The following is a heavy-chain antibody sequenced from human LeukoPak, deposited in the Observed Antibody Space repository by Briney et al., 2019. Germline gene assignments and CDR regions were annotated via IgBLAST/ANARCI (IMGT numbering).Heavy chain of an antibody. J-gene: IGHJ4*02. Sequence: PGGSLRLSCAASGFTFSSYSMNWVRQAPGKGLEWVSYISSSSSIIYYADSMKGRFTISRDNAKNSLYLQMNSLRAEDTAVYYCARRHCTNGICYYDYWGQGTLVTVSS. D-gene: IGHD2-8*01. CDR2: ISSSSSII. CDR3: ARRHCTNGICYYDY. CDR1: GFTFSSYS. V-gene: IGHV3-48*01.